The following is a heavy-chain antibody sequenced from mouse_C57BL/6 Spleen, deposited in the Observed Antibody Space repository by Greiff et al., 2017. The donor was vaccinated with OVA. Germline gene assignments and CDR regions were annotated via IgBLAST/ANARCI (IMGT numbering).Heavy chain of an antibody. Sequence: VQLVESGAELVRPGASVTLSCKASGYTFTDYEMHWVKQTPVHGLEWIGAIDPETGGTAYNQKFKGKAILTADKSSSTAYMELRSLTSEDSAVYYCTRASYGNYGAMDYWSQGTSVTVSS. V-gene: IGHV1-15*01. CDR2: IDPETGGT. J-gene: IGHJ4*01. CDR1: GYTFTDYE. D-gene: IGHD2-1*01. CDR3: TRASYGNYGAMDY.